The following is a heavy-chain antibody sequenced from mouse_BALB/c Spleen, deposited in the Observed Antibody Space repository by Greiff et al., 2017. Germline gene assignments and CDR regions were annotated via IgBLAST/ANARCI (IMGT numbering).Heavy chain of an antibody. V-gene: IGHV1S41*01. CDR1: GYTFTSYW. Sequence: DLVKPGASVKLSCKASGYTFTSYWINWIKQRPGQGLEWIGRIAPGSGSTYYNEMFKGKATLTVDTSSSTAYIQLSSLSSEDSAVYFCARDGSSYEAYWGQGTLVTVSA. D-gene: IGHD1-1*01. J-gene: IGHJ3*01. CDR2: IAPGSGST. CDR3: ARDGSSYEAY.